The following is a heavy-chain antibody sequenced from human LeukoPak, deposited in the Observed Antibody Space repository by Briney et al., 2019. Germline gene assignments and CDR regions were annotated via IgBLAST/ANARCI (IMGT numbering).Heavy chain of an antibody. Sequence: ASVKVSCKASGYTFTGYYMHWVRQAPGQGLEWMGWINPNSGGTNYAQKFQGWVTMTRDTSISTAYMELSRLRSGDTAVYYCARAFYDDAFDIWGQGTMVTVSS. J-gene: IGHJ3*02. CDR3: ARAFYDDAFDI. V-gene: IGHV1-2*04. CDR2: INPNSGGT. D-gene: IGHD2/OR15-2a*01. CDR1: GYTFTGYY.